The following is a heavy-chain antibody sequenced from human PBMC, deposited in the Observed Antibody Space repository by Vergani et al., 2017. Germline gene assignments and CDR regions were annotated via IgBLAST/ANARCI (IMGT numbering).Heavy chain of an antibody. Sequence: VQLVESGGGLVKPGGSLRLSCAASGFTFSSYSMNWVRQAPGKGLEWVGRIKSKTDGGTTDYAAPVKGRFTISRDDSKNTLYLQMNSLKTEDTAVYYCARGLTEGAIAAAGPEIRFDPWGQGTLVTVSS. CDR3: ARGLTEGAIAAAGPEIRFDP. CDR2: IKSKTDGGTT. J-gene: IGHJ5*02. D-gene: IGHD6-13*01. V-gene: IGHV3-15*01. CDR1: GFTFSSYS.